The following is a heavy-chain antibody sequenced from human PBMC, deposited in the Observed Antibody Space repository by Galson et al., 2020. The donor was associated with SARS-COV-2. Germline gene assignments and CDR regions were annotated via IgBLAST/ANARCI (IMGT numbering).Heavy chain of an antibody. J-gene: IGHJ4*02. CDR3: ARTHYDVLTGYHFGDDY. Sequence: SGPTLVKPTQTLTLTCTFSGFSLSTSGMCVSWIRQPPGKALEWLARIDWDDDKYYSTSLKTRLTISKDTPKNQVVLTMTNKDPVDTATYYCARTHYDVLTGYHFGDDYWGQGTLVTVSS. D-gene: IGHD3-9*01. V-gene: IGHV2-70*11. CDR1: GFSLSTSGMC. CDR2: IDWDDDK.